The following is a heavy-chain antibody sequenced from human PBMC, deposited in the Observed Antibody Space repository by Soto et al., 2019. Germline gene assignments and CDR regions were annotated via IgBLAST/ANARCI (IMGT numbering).Heavy chain of an antibody. D-gene: IGHD2-15*01. Sequence: GGAVKISCEGSGYSFSSYWIGWVRQMPGKGLEWMGIIYPGDSDTRYSPSFQGQVTISADKSISTAYLQWSSLKASDTAMYYCARQGSRVVVVAANAFDIWGQGTMVTVSS. CDR1: GYSFSSYW. CDR2: IYPGDSDT. J-gene: IGHJ3*02. V-gene: IGHV5-51*01. CDR3: ARQGSRVVVVAANAFDI.